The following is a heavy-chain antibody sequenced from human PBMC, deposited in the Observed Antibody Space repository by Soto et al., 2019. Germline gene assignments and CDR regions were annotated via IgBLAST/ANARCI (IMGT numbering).Heavy chain of an antibody. V-gene: IGHV4-30-2*01. J-gene: IGHJ6*02. Sequence: PSETLSLTCAGSGGSISSGGYSWSWIRQPPGKGLEWIGYIYHSGSTYYNPSLKSRVTISVDRSKNQFSLKLSSVTAADTAVYYCARGVECSGGSCYLYYYGMDVWGQGTTVTVSS. CDR2: IYHSGST. D-gene: IGHD2-15*01. CDR1: GGSISSGGYS. CDR3: ARGVECSGGSCYLYYYGMDV.